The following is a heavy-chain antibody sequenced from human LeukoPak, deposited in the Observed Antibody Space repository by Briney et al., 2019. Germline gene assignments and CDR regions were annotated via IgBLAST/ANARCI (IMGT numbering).Heavy chain of an antibody. CDR3: ARDSTYYYDSGSSGPHYFDN. CDR2: ISSGGTYE. D-gene: IGHD3-10*01. CDR1: GFTFSNYA. V-gene: IGHV3-30*01. Sequence: SGGSLRPSCAASGFTFSNYAMHWVRQAPGKGLEWVSLISSGGTYEYYADSVKGRFTISRDNSKNTLYLQLNSLRAEDTAVYYCARDSTYYYDSGSSGPHYFDNWGQGTLVTVSS. J-gene: IGHJ4*02.